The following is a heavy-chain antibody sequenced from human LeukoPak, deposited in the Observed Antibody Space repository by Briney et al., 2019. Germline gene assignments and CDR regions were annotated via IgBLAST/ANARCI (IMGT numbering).Heavy chain of an antibody. V-gene: IGHV4-4*07. CDR3: ARDSRVYDSSGYYLFDY. J-gene: IGHJ4*02. D-gene: IGHD3-22*01. CDR1: GGSISSYY. CDR2: IYTSGST. Sequence: SETLSLTCTVSGGSISSYYWSWIRQPAGKGLEWIGRIYTSGSTNYNPSLKSRVTMSVDTSKNQFSLKLSSVTAADTAVYYCARDSRVYDSSGYYLFDYWGQGTLVTVSS.